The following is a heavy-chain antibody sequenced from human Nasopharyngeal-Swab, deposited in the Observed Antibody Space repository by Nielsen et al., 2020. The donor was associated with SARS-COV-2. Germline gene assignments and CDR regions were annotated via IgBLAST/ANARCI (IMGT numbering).Heavy chain of an antibody. D-gene: IGHD3-3*01. CDR2: IYYSGST. V-gene: IGHV4-59*01. CDR3: ARVGGLWSAGFYYYYMDV. J-gene: IGHJ6*03. Sequence: WIRQPPGKGLEWIGYIYYSGSTNYNPSLKSRVTISVDTSKNQFSLKLSSVIAADTAVYYCARVGGLWSAGFYYYYMDVWGKGTTVTVSS.